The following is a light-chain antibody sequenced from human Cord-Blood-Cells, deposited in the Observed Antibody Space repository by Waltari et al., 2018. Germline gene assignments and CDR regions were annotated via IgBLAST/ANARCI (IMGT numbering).Light chain of an antibody. CDR2: AAS. J-gene: IGKJ4*01. Sequence: DIQMTQSPSSLSASVGDRVTITCLASQSIRIYLNWYQQKPGKAPKLLIYAASRLQSGVPSRFSGSGSGTDFTLTISSLQPEDFATYYCQQSYSTPITFGGGTKVEIK. CDR3: QQSYSTPIT. V-gene: IGKV1-39*01. CDR1: QSIRIY.